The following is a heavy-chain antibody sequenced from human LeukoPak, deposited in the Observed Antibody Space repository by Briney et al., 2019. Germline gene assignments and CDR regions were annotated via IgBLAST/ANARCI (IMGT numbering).Heavy chain of an antibody. V-gene: IGHV4-59*01. CDR1: GGSISDYH. CDR3: ARGAGGYRFDP. CDR2: IYNSGRT. D-gene: IGHD1-1*01. Sequence: PSETLSLTCTVSGGSISDYHWSWIRQPPGKGLEYIGYIYNSGRTFYNPSLKSRVTISADTSKKQFSLKLTSVTAADTAVYYSARGAGGYRFDPWGQGTLVTVSS. J-gene: IGHJ5*02.